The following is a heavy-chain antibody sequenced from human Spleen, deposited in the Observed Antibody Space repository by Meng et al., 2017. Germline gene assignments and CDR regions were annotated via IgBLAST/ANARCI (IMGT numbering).Heavy chain of an antibody. CDR2: INPNSGGT. D-gene: IGHD1-26*01. J-gene: IGHJ4*02. Sequence: QVQLVQSGAEVKKPGASVKVSCKASGYTFTGYYMHWVRQAPGQGLEWMGRINPNSGGTEYAQKFQGRVILTRDTSITTAYMDVSSLRSDDTAVYYCARLGAIDYWGQGTLVTVSS. CDR3: ARLGAIDY. CDR1: GYTFTGYY. V-gene: IGHV1-2*06.